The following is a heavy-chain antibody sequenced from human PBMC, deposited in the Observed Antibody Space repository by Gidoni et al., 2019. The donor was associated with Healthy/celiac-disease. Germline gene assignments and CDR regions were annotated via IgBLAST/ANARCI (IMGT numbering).Heavy chain of an antibody. Sequence: QVQLVRAGGGVVEPGRSLRLSCAASGFTVSSYAMHWVRQAPGKGLEWVAVISYDGSNKYYADSVKGRVTITRDNSKNTLYLQMNSLRAEDTAVYYCARSPNYPSETLDYWGQGTLVTVSS. J-gene: IGHJ4*02. D-gene: IGHD1-7*01. CDR2: ISYDGSNK. V-gene: IGHV3-30-3*01. CDR3: ARSPNYPSETLDY. CDR1: GFTVSSYA.